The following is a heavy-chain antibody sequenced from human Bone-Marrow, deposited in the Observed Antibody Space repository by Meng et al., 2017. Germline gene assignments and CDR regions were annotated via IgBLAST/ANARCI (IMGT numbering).Heavy chain of an antibody. V-gene: IGHV4-38-2*02. D-gene: IGHD3-22*01. Sequence: ESLKISCTVSGDSISSAYYWNWIRQPSGKGLEWIGTIYHSGTTYYNPSLKSRVTLSVDTSKNHFSLNLTSVTAADTAVYYCARSWYYYDTIDYWGQGKLVTVSS. J-gene: IGHJ4*02. CDR1: GDSISSAYY. CDR3: ARSWYYYDTIDY. CDR2: IYHSGTT.